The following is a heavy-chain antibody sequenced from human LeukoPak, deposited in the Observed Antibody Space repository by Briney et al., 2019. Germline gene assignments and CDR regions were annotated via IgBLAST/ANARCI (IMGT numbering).Heavy chain of an antibody. V-gene: IGHV3-23*01. CDR3: AKGIDSTGYYPFDY. D-gene: IGHD3-22*01. J-gene: IGHJ4*02. Sequence: SGGSLRLSCAASGSIFNNYAMSWVRQAPGKELEWVSAISESGGETYHADSVKGRFTISRDISKSTLYLQLNSLRAEDTAIYYCAKGIDSTGYYPFDYWGQGTLVTVSS. CDR1: GSIFNNYA. CDR2: ISESGGET.